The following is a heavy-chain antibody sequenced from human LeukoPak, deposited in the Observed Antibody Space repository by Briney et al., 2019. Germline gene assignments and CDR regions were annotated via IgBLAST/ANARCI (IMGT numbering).Heavy chain of an antibody. CDR2: MNPNSGNT. J-gene: IGHJ4*02. CDR3: TRGSSGRRDN. Sequence: RASVTLSFTCSASAFTSCDINWVRQAPGPGLEWMGWMNPNSGNTGYGQSFQGRITMTRDISIGTACMELSNLTSEDTAIYYCTRGSSGRRDNWGQGTLVTVSA. CDR1: ASAFTSCD. D-gene: IGHD6-19*01. V-gene: IGHV1-8*01.